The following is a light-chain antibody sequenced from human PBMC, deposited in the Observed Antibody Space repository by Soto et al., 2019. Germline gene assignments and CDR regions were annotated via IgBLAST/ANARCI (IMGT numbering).Light chain of an antibody. Sequence: QSVLTQPASVSGSPGQSITISCTGTSSDVGAYNYVSWYQQYPGKAPKYIIYDVTNRPSGVSYRFSGSKSGNTASLTISGLQAEDEADYYCSSYTTSSILYVFGTGTKVTVL. CDR3: SSYTTSSILYV. CDR2: DVT. V-gene: IGLV2-14*03. J-gene: IGLJ1*01. CDR1: SSDVGAYNY.